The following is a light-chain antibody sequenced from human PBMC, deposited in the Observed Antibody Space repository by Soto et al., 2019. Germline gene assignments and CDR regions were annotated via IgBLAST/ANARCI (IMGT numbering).Light chain of an antibody. J-gene: IGKJ5*01. CDR1: QLFSSN. CDR2: GSS. V-gene: IGKV3-15*01. Sequence: EIGLKQSQATLSVSPWETVTLSFRASQLFSSNLAWYQRRPGQAPRLLIYGSSTRATGVPPRFSGSASGTEFTLTISSLQSEDFGVYYCQQYNDWPRTFGQGTRLEIK. CDR3: QQYNDWPRT.